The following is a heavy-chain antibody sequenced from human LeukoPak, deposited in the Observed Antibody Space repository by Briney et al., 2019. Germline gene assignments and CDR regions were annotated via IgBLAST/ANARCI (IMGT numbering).Heavy chain of an antibody. D-gene: IGHD2-21*02. CDR3: ARREVVVTHDAFDI. CDR2: IHHSGST. V-gene: IGHV4-59*08. Sequence: SETQSLTCTVSSGSIKSHYWRWIRQPPGKGPEWIGDIHHSGSTNNNRSLKSRVTILVNTSKSQFSLKLRAAAASGTAVYYCARREVVVTHDAFDIWGQGTMVTVSS. J-gene: IGHJ3*02. CDR1: SGSIKSHY.